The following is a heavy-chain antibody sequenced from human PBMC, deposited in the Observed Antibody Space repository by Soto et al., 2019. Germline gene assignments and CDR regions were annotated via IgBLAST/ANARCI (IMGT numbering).Heavy chain of an antibody. V-gene: IGHV4-4*07. CDR3: ARERGEYTSSWFWYFSH. J-gene: IGHJ2*01. Sequence: SETLSLTCSVSGASISSYNWNWVRQSAGKGPEWVGRLNIAGTINYNPSLKSRITMSMDTSKNQISLHLRSVPAADTAMYYCARERGEYTSSWFWYFSHWRHGTLVTVSS. D-gene: IGHD6-13*01. CDR1: GASISSYN. CDR2: LNIAGTI.